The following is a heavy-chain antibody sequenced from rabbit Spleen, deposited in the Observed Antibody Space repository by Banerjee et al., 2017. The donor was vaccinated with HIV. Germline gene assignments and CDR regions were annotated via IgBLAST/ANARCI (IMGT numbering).Heavy chain of an antibody. J-gene: IGHJ6*01. Sequence: QEQLVESGGGLVQPEGSLTLTCTASGVSFSGNSYMCWVRQPPGKGLEWIACIDIGSRDFTYYASWAKGRFIISKTSSTTVTLQMTSLTVADTATYFCARDTGSSFSTYGMDLWGPGTLVTVS. CDR2: IDIGSRDFT. D-gene: IGHD8-1*01. CDR3: ARDTGSSFSTYGMDL. CDR1: GVSFSGNSY. V-gene: IGHV1S45*01.